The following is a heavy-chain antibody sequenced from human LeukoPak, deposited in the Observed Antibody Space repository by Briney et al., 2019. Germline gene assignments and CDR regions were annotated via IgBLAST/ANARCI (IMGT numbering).Heavy chain of an antibody. J-gene: IGHJ6*03. CDR2: IQYDGSNQ. D-gene: IGHD2-8*01. CDR3: AKDRCSNGIGCYFYYMDV. CDR1: RFTFSTYG. Sequence: GGSLRLSCAASRFTFSTYGMHWVRQAPGKGLEWVAYIQYDGSNQQYADSVKGRFSISRDSSKNILYLQMNSLRAEDTAVYYCAKDRCSNGIGCYFYYMDVWGKGTTVTISS. V-gene: IGHV3-30*02.